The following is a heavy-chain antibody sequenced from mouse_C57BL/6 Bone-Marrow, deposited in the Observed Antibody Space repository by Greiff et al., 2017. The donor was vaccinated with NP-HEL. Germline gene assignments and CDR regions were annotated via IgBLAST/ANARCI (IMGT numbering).Heavy chain of an antibody. V-gene: IGHV5-6*01. CDR2: ISSGGSYT. Sequence: EVQVVESGGDLVKPGGSLKLSCAASGFTFSSYGMSWVRQTPDKRLEWVATISSGGSYTYYPDSVKWWFTISRDNAKNTLYLQVSSLRSEDTAMYYCAGRGEWFAYWGKGILVTVSA. CDR1: GFTFSSYG. J-gene: IGHJ3*01. CDR3: AGRGEWFAY.